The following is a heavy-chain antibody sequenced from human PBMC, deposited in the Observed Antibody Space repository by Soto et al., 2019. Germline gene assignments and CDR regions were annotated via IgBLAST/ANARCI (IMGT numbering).Heavy chain of an antibody. Sequence: SETLSLTCNVSGGAIRSDDDYWSWIRQRPGKGLEWIGYISYSGKTYYNPSLKSRITMSVDTSKRQLSLKLRSVTAADAAVFYCARGPHNFDSWGQGVPVTVSS. V-gene: IGHV4-30-4*01. J-gene: IGHJ4*02. CDR2: ISYSGKT. CDR1: GGAIRSDDDY. CDR3: ARGPHNFDS.